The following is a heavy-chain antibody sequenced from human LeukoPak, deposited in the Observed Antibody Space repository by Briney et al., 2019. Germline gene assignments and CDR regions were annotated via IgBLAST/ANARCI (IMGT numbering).Heavy chain of an antibody. Sequence: SVKVSCKASGDTFSSYAIHWVRQAPGQGLEWMGGINPNFGTANYAQKFQGRVTITADKSTSTAYMELSSLRSEDTAVYYCARPARIAAAGAHFDYWGQGTLVTVSS. D-gene: IGHD6-13*01. J-gene: IGHJ4*02. CDR2: INPNFGTA. CDR3: ARPARIAAAGAHFDY. V-gene: IGHV1-69*06. CDR1: GDTFSSYA.